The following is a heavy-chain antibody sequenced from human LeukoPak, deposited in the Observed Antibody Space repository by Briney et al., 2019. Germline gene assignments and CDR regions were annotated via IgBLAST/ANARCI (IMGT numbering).Heavy chain of an antibody. CDR1: GGSISSGDYY. Sequence: SETLSLTCTVSGGSISSGDYYWSWIRQPPGKGLEWIGYIYYSGSTYYNPSLKSRVTISVDTSKNQLSLKLSSVTAADTAVYYCARGGVGYCSSTSCQNWFDPWGQGTLVTVSS. CDR3: ARGGVGYCSSTSCQNWFDP. J-gene: IGHJ5*02. D-gene: IGHD2-2*01. CDR2: IYYSGST. V-gene: IGHV4-30-4*01.